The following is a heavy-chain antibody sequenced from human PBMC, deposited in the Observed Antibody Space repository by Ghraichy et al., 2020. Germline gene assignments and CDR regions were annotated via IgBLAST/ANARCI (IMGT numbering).Heavy chain of an antibody. CDR3: ATLHGGVSSGYDWFDP. Sequence: SETLSLTCTVSGGSISSYYWSWIRQPPGKGLEWIGYIYYSGSTNYNPSLKSRVTISVDTSKNQFSLKLSSVTAADTAVYYCATLHGGVSSGYDWFDPWGQVTLVTVSS. V-gene: IGHV4-59*01. D-gene: IGHD3-22*01. CDR1: GGSISSYY. J-gene: IGHJ5*02. CDR2: IYYSGST.